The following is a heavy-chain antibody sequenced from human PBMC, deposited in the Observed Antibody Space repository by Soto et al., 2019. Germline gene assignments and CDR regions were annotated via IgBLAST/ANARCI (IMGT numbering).Heavy chain of an antibody. Sequence: PGGSLRLSWVSSGFALINYARSWVRQATGKRLDWLSHFRTCGYGSLYADSVKGRFAISRDDSKNTLYLQMNTLRVDDPAIYYCAKGSGVTTSYFDSWGQGILVTVSS. CDR3: AKGSGVTTSYFDS. V-gene: IGHV3-23*01. J-gene: IGHJ4*02. D-gene: IGHD3-10*01. CDR2: FRTCGYGS. CDR1: GFALINYA.